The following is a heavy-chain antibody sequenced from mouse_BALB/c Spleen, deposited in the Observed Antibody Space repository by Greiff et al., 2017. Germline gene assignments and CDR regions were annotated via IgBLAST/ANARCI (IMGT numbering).Heavy chain of an antibody. CDR2: INPYYGST. CDR1: GYSFTDYI. CDR3: ARYGYSHWYFDV. Sequence: VQLQQTGPELVKPGASVKISCKASGYSFTDYIMLWVKQSHGKSLEWIGNINPYYGSTSYNLKFKGKATLTVDKSSSTAYMQLNSLTSEDSAVYYCARYGYSHWYFDVWGAGTTVTVSS. V-gene: IGHV1-39*01. D-gene: IGHD2-2*01. J-gene: IGHJ1*01.